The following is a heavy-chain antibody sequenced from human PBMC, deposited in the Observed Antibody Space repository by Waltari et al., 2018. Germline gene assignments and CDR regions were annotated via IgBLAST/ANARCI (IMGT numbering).Heavy chain of an antibody. CDR1: GGSISSYY. J-gene: IGHJ5*02. Sequence: QVQLQESGPGLVKPSETLSLTCTVSGGSISSYYWSWIRQPPGKGLEWIGYIYYSGSTNYNPSLKSRVPISVETSTSQFSVRLSSVTAADTAVYYCAREGTNGWFDPWGQGTLVTVSS. D-gene: IGHD2-8*01. V-gene: IGHV4-59*12. CDR2: IYYSGST. CDR3: AREGTNGWFDP.